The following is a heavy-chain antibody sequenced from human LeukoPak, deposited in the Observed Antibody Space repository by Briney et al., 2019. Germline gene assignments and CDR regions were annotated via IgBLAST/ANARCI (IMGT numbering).Heavy chain of an antibody. D-gene: IGHD2-2*01. J-gene: IGHJ4*02. V-gene: IGHV4-4*07. CDR2: IYTSGST. CDR1: GGSISSYY. CDR3: AREECSSTSCYDKQGGY. Sequence: SETLSLTCTVSGGSISSYYWNWIRQPAGKGLEWIGRIYTSGSTNYNPSLKSRVTISVDASKNQFSLKLSPVTAADTAVYYCAREECSSTSCYDKQGGYWGQGTLVTVSS.